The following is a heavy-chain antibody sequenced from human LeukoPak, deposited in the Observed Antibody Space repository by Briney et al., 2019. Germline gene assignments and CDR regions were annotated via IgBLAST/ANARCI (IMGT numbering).Heavy chain of an antibody. J-gene: IGHJ4*02. D-gene: IGHD1-26*01. CDR2: IYSGGST. CDR3: ARRVGARDY. Sequence: GSLRLSCAASQFTLGDYYMTWIRQAPGKGLEWVSVIYSGGSTYYADSVKGRFTISRDNSKNTLYLQMNSLRAEDTAVYYCARRVGARDYWGQGTLVTVSS. CDR1: QFTLGDYY. V-gene: IGHV3-66*01.